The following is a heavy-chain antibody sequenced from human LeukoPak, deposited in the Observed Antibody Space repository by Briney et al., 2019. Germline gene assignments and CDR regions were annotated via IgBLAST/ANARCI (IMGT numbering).Heavy chain of an antibody. D-gene: IGHD7-27*01. CDR3: VRTISGDPRYF. Sequence: PGGSLRLSCAASGFTFGDHYMDWARQAPGKGLEWVGRFRNKANSYTTEYAPSVRGRFTISRDDSKNSLFLQMNSLKTEDTAVYYCVRTISGDPRYFWGQGILVTVSS. CDR1: GFTFGDHY. V-gene: IGHV3-72*01. CDR2: FRNKANSYTT. J-gene: IGHJ4*02.